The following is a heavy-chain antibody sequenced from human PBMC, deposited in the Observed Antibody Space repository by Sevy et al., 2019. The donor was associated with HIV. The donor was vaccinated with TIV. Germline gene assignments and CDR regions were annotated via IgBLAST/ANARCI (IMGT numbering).Heavy chain of an antibody. V-gene: IGHV3-23*01. CDR2: VSGSGGKT. Sequence: GGSLRLSCAASGFTFSNYALSWVRQAPGKGLEWVSAVSGSGGKTYYADSVKGRFTISRDTSNNTLFLHMNSLRAEDTAVYYCATHRRRDGYSYGAFDFWGQGTMVTVSS. CDR1: GFTFSNYA. CDR3: ATHRRRDGYSYGAFDF. D-gene: IGHD4-4*01. J-gene: IGHJ3*01.